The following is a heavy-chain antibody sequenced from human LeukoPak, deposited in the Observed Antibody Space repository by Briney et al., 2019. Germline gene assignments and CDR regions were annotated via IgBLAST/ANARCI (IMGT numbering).Heavy chain of an antibody. J-gene: IGHJ6*02. D-gene: IGHD3-22*01. CDR1: GGSISSYY. CDR3: ARDPFYYDSSGPGFYYFGMDV. CDR2: IYYTGST. Sequence: PSETLSLTCTVSGGSISSYYWSWNRQPPGEGLEWIGYIYYTGSTNYNPSLKSRVTISVDTSKNQFSLKLSSVTAADTAVYYCARDPFYYDSSGPGFYYFGMDVWGQAATATVSS. V-gene: IGHV4-59*01.